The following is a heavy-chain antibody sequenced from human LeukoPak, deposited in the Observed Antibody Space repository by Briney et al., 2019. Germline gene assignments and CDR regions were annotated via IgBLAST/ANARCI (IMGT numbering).Heavy chain of an antibody. Sequence: GGSLRLSCAASGFTFSSYSMNWVRQAPGKGLEWVSSISSSSSYIYYEDSVKGRFTISRDKAKNSLYLQMNSLRAEDTAVYYCASRAGYCSSTSCYSGYWGQGTLVTVSS. CDR1: GFTFSSYS. D-gene: IGHD2-2*01. CDR2: ISSSSSYI. J-gene: IGHJ4*02. CDR3: ASRAGYCSSTSCYSGY. V-gene: IGHV3-21*01.